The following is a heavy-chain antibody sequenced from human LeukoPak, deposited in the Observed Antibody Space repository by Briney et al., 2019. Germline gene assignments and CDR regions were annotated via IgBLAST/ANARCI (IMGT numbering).Heavy chain of an antibody. CDR1: GGSISSSSYY. V-gene: IGHV4-39*01. D-gene: IGHD3-9*01. CDR3: ARQQDYDILPGYWGDYFDS. Sequence: SETLSLTCTVSGGSISSSSYYWGWIRQPPGKGLEWIGRIYYSGSTYYNPSLKSRVTISVDTSKNQFSLKLSSVTAADPAVYYCARQQDYDILPGYWGDYFDSWGQGTLVTVSS. CDR2: IYYSGST. J-gene: IGHJ4*02.